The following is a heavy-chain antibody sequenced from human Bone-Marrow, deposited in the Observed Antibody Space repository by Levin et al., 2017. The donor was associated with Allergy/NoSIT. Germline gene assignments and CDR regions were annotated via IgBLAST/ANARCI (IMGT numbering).Heavy chain of an antibody. CDR2: ITSNGNSR. CDR3: AREASGSYFTFDF. D-gene: IGHD1-26*01. V-gene: IGHV3-11*01. CDR1: FFRFLASS. Sequence: PGGSLRLSCAASFFRFLASSLSFLLPSPLQGLEWISYITSNGNSRYYADSVKGRFTISRDNARNSLYLQMNSLRAEDTAIYYCAREASGSYFTFDFWGQGTMVTVSS. J-gene: IGHJ3*01.